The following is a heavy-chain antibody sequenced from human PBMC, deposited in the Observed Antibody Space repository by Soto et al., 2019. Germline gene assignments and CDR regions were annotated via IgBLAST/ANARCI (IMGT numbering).Heavy chain of an antibody. J-gene: IGHJ6*02. CDR2: ISAYNGNT. D-gene: IGHD6-6*01. Sequence: GASVKVSCKASGYTFTSYGISWVRQAPGQGLEWMGWISAYNGNTNYAQKLQGRVTMTTDTSTSTAYMELRSLRSDDTAVYYCARGSDPAIGQLAQPSYYYYGMDVWGQGTTVTVSS. V-gene: IGHV1-18*04. CDR1: GYTFTSYG. CDR3: ARGSDPAIGQLAQPSYYYYGMDV.